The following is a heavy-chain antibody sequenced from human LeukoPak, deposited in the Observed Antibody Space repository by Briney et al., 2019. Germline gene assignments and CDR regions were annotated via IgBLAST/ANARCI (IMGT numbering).Heavy chain of an antibody. CDR2: IYYSGST. Sequence: PSETLSLTCTVSGGSISSSSYYWGWIRQPPGKGLEWIGSIYYSGSTYYNPSLKSRVTMSVDTSKNQFSLKLSSVTAADTAVYYCARENTVTGAFDIWGQGTMVTVSS. V-gene: IGHV4-39*07. J-gene: IGHJ3*02. D-gene: IGHD4-17*01. CDR3: ARENTVTGAFDI. CDR1: GGSISSSSYY.